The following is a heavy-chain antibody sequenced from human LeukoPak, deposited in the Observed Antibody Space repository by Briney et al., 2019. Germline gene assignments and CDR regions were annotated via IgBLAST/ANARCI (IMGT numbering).Heavy chain of an antibody. V-gene: IGHV4-38-2*02. J-gene: IGHJ6*02. Sequence: KPSETLSLTCTVSGGSISNGFYWAWIRQPPGKGLEWIGSIFHSGSTYYNPSLKIRVTIDTSKNQFSLNLSSVTAADTAVYYCARGDGSPSGILYYGMDVWGQGTTVTVSS. CDR2: IFHSGST. CDR3: ARGDGSPSGILYYGMDV. CDR1: GGSISNGFY. D-gene: IGHD1-26*01.